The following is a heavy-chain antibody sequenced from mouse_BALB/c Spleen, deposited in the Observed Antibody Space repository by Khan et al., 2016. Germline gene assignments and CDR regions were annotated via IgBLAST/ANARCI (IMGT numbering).Heavy chain of an antibody. D-gene: IGHD3-1*01. CDR3: ARGSSGYVSYAMDY. J-gene: IGHJ4*01. V-gene: IGHV14-3*02. CDR1: GFNIKDTY. Sequence: VRLQQSGAELVKPGASVKLSCTASGFNIKDTYMHWVKQRPEQGLEWIGRIDPANGNTKYDPKFQGKATITADTSSNTAYLQLSSLTSEDTAVYYCARGSSGYVSYAMDYWGQGTSVTVSS. CDR2: IDPANGNT.